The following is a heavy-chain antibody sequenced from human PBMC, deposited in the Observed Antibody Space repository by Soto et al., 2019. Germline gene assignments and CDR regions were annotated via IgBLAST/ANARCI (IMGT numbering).Heavy chain of an antibody. Sequence: ASVKVSCKASGYTFTSYYMHWVRQATGQGLEWMGIINPSGGSTSYAQKFQGRVTMTRDTSTSTVYMELSSLRSEDTAVYYCARAVGYYYDSSGYSPFDYWGQGTLVTVSS. D-gene: IGHD3-22*01. V-gene: IGHV1-46*01. CDR1: GYTFTSYY. CDR3: ARAVGYYYDSSGYSPFDY. J-gene: IGHJ4*02. CDR2: INPSGGST.